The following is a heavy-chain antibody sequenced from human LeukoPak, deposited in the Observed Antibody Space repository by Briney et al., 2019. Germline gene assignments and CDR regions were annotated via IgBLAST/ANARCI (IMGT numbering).Heavy chain of an antibody. D-gene: IGHD6-13*01. V-gene: IGHV3-7*01. J-gene: IGHJ4*02. Sequence: GGSLRLSCAASGFTFSSHWMTWVRQAPGKGPEWVASINKDGSEQYYVDSVKGRFTISRDNAKNSLSLQVSSLRAEDTAVYYCTRGGATSSRYWFFWGQGTLVTVSS. CDR2: INKDGSEQ. CDR3: TRGGATSSRYWFF. CDR1: GFTFSSHW.